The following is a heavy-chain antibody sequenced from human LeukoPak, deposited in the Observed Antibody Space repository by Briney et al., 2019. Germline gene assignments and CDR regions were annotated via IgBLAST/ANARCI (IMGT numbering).Heavy chain of an antibody. CDR2: INHSGST. Sequence: SETLSLTCAVYGGSFSGYYWSWIRQPPGKGLEWIGEINHSGSTNYNPSLKSRVTISVDTSKNQFSLKLSSVTAADTAVYYCARGALYDFWSGYYYSGYYYYYYYMDVWGKGTTVTVSS. CDR1: GGSFSGYY. V-gene: IGHV4-34*01. D-gene: IGHD3-3*01. J-gene: IGHJ6*03. CDR3: ARGALYDFWSGYYYSGYYYYYYYMDV.